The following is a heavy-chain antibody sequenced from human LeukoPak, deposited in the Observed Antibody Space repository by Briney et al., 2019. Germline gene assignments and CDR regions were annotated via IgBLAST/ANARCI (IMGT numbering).Heavy chain of an antibody. V-gene: IGHV1-69*06. Sequence: SVKVSCKASGYTFTGYYMHWVRQAPGQGLEWMGGIIPIFGTANYAQKFQGRVTITADKSTSTAYMELSSLRSEDTAVYYCARETPIRAAYCGGDCYSGGLGATYYFDYWGQGTLVTVSS. D-gene: IGHD2-21*02. J-gene: IGHJ4*02. CDR3: ARETPIRAAYCGGDCYSGGLGATYYFDY. CDR1: GYTFTGYY. CDR2: IIPIFGTA.